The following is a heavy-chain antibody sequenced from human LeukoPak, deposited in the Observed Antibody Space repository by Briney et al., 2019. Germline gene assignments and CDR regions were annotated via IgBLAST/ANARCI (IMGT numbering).Heavy chain of an antibody. D-gene: IGHD4-17*01. CDR1: GGSFSGYY. V-gene: IGHV4-34*01. J-gene: IGHJ4*02. CDR2: INHSGST. Sequence: PSETLSLTCAVYGGSFSGYYWSWIRQPPGKGLEWIGEINHSGSTNYNPSLKSRVTMSVDTSKNQFSLKLSSVTAADTAVYYCAREAADYGDYYFDYWGQGTLVTVSS. CDR3: AREAADYGDYYFDY.